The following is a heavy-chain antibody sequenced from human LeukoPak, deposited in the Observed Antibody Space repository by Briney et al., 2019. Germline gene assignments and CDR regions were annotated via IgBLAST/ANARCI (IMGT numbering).Heavy chain of an antibody. V-gene: IGHV4-59*08. D-gene: IGHD6-19*01. CDR3: ARHSSGLYYFHY. CDR1: GGSISSYY. J-gene: IGHJ4*02. Sequence: PSETLSLTCTVSGGSISSYYWSWIRQPPGKGLEWIGYIFYSGNTNYSPSLKSRVTISVDTSKNQFSLKLTSVTAADTAIYYCARHSSGLYYFHYWGQGTLVTVSS. CDR2: IFYSGNT.